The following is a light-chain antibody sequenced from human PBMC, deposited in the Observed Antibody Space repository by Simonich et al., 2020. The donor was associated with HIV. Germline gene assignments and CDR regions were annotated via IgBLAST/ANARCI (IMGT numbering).Light chain of an antibody. CDR3: QQYNNWSYT. V-gene: IGKV3-15*01. Sequence: ETVMTQSPATLSVSPGERAILSCRASQSVSSNLAWYQQKPGQAPRLLSYGASTRATGIPARCSGSGSGTEFTLTISSMQSEDFAVYYCQQYNNWSYTFGQGTKLEIK. J-gene: IGKJ2*01. CDR2: GAS. CDR1: QSVSSN.